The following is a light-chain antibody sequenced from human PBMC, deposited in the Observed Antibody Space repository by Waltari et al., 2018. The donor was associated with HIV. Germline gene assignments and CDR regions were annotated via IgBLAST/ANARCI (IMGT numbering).Light chain of an antibody. CDR1: QSVSSH. V-gene: IGKV3-11*01. J-gene: IGKJ3*01. Sequence: EIVLTQSPVTLSLSPGERATLSCRASQSVSSHLVWYRQKPGQAPRLLIYDVSNRATGVPARFSGSGFGTYFTLTINSLEPEDSAVYFCQQRKTWPVTFGPGTKLEIK. CDR2: DVS. CDR3: QQRKTWPVT.